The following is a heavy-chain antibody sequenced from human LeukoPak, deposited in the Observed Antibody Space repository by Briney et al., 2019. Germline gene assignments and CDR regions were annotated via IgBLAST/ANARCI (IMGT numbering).Heavy chain of an antibody. CDR2: ISWNSGSI. J-gene: IGHJ4*02. Sequence: GRSLRLSCAASGFTFDDYAMHWVRQAPGKGLEWVSGISWNSGSIGYADSVKGRFTISRDNAKNSLYLQMNSLRAGDTALYYCAKGDYYDSSGYRNWGQGTLVTVSS. CDR1: GFTFDDYA. V-gene: IGHV3-9*01. CDR3: AKGDYYDSSGYRN. D-gene: IGHD3-22*01.